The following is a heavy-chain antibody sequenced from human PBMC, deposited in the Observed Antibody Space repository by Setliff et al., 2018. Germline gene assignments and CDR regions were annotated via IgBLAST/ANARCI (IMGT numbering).Heavy chain of an antibody. Sequence: SETLSLTCAVSGYSIGSGYYWGWIRQPPGKGLEWIGSIYHSGNTYYNPSLRSRVTISIDTSKNQFSLKLSSVTAADTAVYYCTRRQWLTTDIDYWGQGTLVTVSS. J-gene: IGHJ4*02. V-gene: IGHV4-38-2*01. CDR1: GYSIGSGYY. CDR3: TRRQWLTTDIDY. D-gene: IGHD6-19*01. CDR2: IYHSGNT.